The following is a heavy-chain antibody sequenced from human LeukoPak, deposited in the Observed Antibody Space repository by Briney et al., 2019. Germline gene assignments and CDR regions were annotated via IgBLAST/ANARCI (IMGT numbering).Heavy chain of an antibody. CDR1: GGTFSSYA. Sequence: SVKVSCKASGGTFSSYAISWVRQAPGQGLEWMGRIIPIPGIANYAQKFQGRVTITADKSTSTAYMELSSLRSEDTAVYYCARETYCSGGSCYHRATEFDYWGQGTLVTVSS. CDR2: IIPIPGIA. J-gene: IGHJ4*02. D-gene: IGHD2-15*01. V-gene: IGHV1-69*04. CDR3: ARETYCSGGSCYHRATEFDY.